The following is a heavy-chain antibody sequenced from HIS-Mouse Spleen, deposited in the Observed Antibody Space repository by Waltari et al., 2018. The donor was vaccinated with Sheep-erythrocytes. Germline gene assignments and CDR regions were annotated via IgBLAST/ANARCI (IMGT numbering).Heavy chain of an antibody. CDR3: AQTGATTPHFDY. V-gene: IGHV1-2*02. Sequence: QVQLVQSGAEVKKPGASVKVSCKASGYTFTGYYMHWVRQAPGQGLEWMGWSNANSGGTNYAQKFQGRVTITADKSTSTAYMELSSLRSEDTAVYYCAQTGATTPHFDYWGQGTLVTVSS. CDR2: SNANSGGT. D-gene: IGHD1-26*01. CDR1: GYTFTGYY. J-gene: IGHJ4*02.